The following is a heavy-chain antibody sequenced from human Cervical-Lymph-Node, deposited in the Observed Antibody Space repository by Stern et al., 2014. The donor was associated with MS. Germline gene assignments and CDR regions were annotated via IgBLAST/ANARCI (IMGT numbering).Heavy chain of an antibody. Sequence: VKLVESGGGVVQPGRSLRLSCAASGFTFSSSGMHWVRQAPGKGLEWLAIIWYDGSNRYYADSVKGRFTISRDNSKNTLYLQMNSLRADDTAVYYCAREGGNTAEYFQHWGQGTLVTVSS. CDR1: GFTFSSSG. CDR2: IWYDGSNR. D-gene: IGHD4-23*01. CDR3: AREGGNTAEYFQH. J-gene: IGHJ1*01. V-gene: IGHV3-33*01.